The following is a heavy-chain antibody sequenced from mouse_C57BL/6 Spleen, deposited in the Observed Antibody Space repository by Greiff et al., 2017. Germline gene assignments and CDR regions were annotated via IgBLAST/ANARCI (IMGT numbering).Heavy chain of an antibody. CDR3: AGGEVWDAY. CDR2: IDPANGNT. D-gene: IGHD2-10*02. J-gene: IGHJ3*01. Sequence: EVQLQQSVAELVRPGASVKLSCTASGFNFKNTYMNWVKQRPEQGLEWIGRIDPANGNTKYAPKFQGKATITADTSSNTAYLQLSSLTSEDTAIYCCAGGEVWDAYWGQGTLVTVAA. V-gene: IGHV14-3*01. CDR1: GFNFKNTY.